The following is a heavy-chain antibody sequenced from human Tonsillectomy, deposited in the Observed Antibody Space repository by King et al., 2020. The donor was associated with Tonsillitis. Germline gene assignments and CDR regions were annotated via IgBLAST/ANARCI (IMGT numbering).Heavy chain of an antibody. D-gene: IGHD2-21*02. J-gene: IGHJ2*01. V-gene: IGHV4-59*01. Sequence: VQLQESGPGLVKPSETLSLTWTVSGGSISNYYWSWIRQPPGKGLEWIGYIYDSGSTKYNPSLRSRVIMSVDTAKNQFSLKLSSVTAADTAVYYCARDCGGACYSYWYFDLWGRGTLVTVSS. CDR1: GGSISNYY. CDR2: IYDSGST. CDR3: ARDCGGACYSYWYFDL.